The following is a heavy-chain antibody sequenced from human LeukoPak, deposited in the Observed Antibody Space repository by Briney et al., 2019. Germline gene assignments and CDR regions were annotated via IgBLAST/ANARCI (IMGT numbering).Heavy chain of an antibody. D-gene: IGHD3-22*01. CDR1: GNYW. CDR3: STTYYYDSSEGY. V-gene: IGHV3-15*07. J-gene: IGHJ4*02. Sequence: GGSLRLSCAASGNYWMHWVRQAPGKGLEWVGRIKSKTDGGTTDYAAPVKGRFTISRDDSKNTLYLQMNSLKTEDTAVYYCSTTYYYDSSEGYWGQGTLVTVSS. CDR2: IKSKTDGGTT.